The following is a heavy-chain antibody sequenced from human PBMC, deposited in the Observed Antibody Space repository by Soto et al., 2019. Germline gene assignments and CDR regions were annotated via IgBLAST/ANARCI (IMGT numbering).Heavy chain of an antibody. CDR2: ISYSGYT. Sequence: QVQLQESGPGLVKPSETLSLTCTVSGGSISTYYWSWIRQPPGKGLEWIGYISYSGYTKHNPSLKSRVTISVDTSKNQFSLKLRSLTAADTAVYYCARGPGGTSSGGFDYWGQGTLVTVSS. CDR3: ARGPGGTSSGGFDY. CDR1: GGSISTYY. V-gene: IGHV4-59*01. D-gene: IGHD3-10*01. J-gene: IGHJ4*02.